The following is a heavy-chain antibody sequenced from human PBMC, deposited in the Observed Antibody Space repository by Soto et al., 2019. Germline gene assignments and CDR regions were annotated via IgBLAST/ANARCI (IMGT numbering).Heavy chain of an antibody. J-gene: IGHJ4*02. CDR1: GFTFKTFP. D-gene: IGHD3-16*01. CDR3: VEGEWGDY. V-gene: IGHV3-23*01. Sequence: EVQLLESGGGLVQPGGSLRLSCVASGFTFKTFPMSWVRQAPGKGLDWVSSIIHSDGDDITYYADSVKGRFTISRDSSKNTLYLQMNRLRADDAAIYYCVEGEWGDYWGQGALVTVSS. CDR2: IIHSDGDDIT.